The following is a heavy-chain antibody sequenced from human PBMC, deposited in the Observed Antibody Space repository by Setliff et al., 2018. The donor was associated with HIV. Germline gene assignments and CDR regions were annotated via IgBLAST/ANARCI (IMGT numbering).Heavy chain of an antibody. Sequence: ASVKVSCKASGYTFSDYYMHWVRQAPGQGLEWMGWINPNSGGTNYAQKFQGRVNMTRDTSISTTYMELSRLRSDDTAVYYCARDPGYKSTWYGVFDIWGQGSMVTVSS. CDR3: ARDPGYKSTWYGVFDI. V-gene: IGHV1-2*02. J-gene: IGHJ3*02. CDR1: GYTFSDYY. CDR2: INPNSGGT. D-gene: IGHD6-13*01.